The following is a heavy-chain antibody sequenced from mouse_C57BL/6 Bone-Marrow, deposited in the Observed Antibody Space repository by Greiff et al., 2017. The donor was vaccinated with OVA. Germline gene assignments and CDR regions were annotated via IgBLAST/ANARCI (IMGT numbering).Heavy chain of an antibody. D-gene: IGHD1-1*01. CDR1: GFTFSSYA. CDR3: TRDRTVVPSYYAMDY. Sequence: EVKVVESGEGLVKPGGSLKLSCAASGFTFSSYAMSWVRQTPEKRLEWVAYISSGGDYIYYADTVKGRFTISRDNARNTLYLQMSSLKSEDTAMYYCTRDRTVVPSYYAMDYWGQGTSVTVSS. J-gene: IGHJ4*01. V-gene: IGHV5-9-1*02. CDR2: ISSGGDYI.